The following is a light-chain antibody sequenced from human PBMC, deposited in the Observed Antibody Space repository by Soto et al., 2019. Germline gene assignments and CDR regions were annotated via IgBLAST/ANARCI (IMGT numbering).Light chain of an antibody. J-gene: IGLJ1*01. V-gene: IGLV2-14*01. CDR3: SSYTSEKTYV. Sequence: ALTLPASLSGSPGQSITISCTGTSSDVGGYIYVSWYQQHPGKAPKLLIYEVSNRPSGVSTRFSGSKSGDTASLNISGLQAEDEADYYCSSYTSEKTYVFGTGTKVTVL. CDR2: EVS. CDR1: SSDVGGYIY.